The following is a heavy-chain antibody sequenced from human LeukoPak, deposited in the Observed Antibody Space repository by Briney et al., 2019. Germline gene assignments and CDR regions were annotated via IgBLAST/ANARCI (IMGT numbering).Heavy chain of an antibody. CDR2: ISAYNGNT. V-gene: IGHV1-18*01. CDR1: GYTFTSYG. J-gene: IGHJ6*03. CDR3: ERSYDSSGYYYYYYYMDV. Sequence: ASVKVSCKASGYTFTSYGISWVRQAPGQGLEWMGWISAYNGNTNYAQKLQGRVTMTTDTSTSTAYMELRSLRSDDTAVYYCERSYDSSGYYYYYYYMDVWGKGTTVTVSS. D-gene: IGHD3-22*01.